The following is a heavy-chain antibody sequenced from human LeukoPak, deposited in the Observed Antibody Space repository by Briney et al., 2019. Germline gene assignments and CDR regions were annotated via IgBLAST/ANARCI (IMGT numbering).Heavy chain of an antibody. Sequence: PSETLSLTCAVSGGSFSGYYWNWIRQSPGKGLEWIGSIYYSGNTYYNASLKSQVSISIDTSKNQFSLRLSSVTAADTAVYYCARQTGSGLFILPGGQGTLVTVSS. V-gene: IGHV4-39*01. J-gene: IGHJ4*02. D-gene: IGHD3/OR15-3a*01. CDR1: GGSFSGYY. CDR2: IYYSGNT. CDR3: ARQTGSGLFILP.